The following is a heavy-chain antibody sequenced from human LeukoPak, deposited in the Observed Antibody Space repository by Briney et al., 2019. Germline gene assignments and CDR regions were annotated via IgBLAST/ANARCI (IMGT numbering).Heavy chain of an antibody. CDR1: GGSISSYY. J-gene: IGHJ5*02. V-gene: IGHV4-39*01. Sequence: PSETLSLTCTVSGGSISSYYWGWIRQPPGKGLEWIGSIYYSGSTYYNPSLKSRVTISVDTSKNQFSLKLSSVTAADTAVYYCARYAVRRGWFDPWGQGTLVTVSS. CDR3: ARYAVRRGWFDP. CDR2: IYYSGST. D-gene: IGHD1-1*01.